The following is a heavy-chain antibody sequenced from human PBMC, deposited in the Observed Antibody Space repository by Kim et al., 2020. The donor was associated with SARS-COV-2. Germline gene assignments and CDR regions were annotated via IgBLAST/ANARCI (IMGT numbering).Heavy chain of an antibody. V-gene: IGHV4-39*01. CDR2: IYYSGST. D-gene: IGHD6-19*01. J-gene: IGHJ4*02. CDR1: GGSISSSSYY. CDR3: ARHGSGGPIGGWYHLDY. Sequence: SETLSLTCTVSGGSISSSSYYWGWIRQPPGKGLEWIGSIYYSGSTYYNLSLKSQVTISVDTSKNQFSLKLSSVTAADTAVYYCARHGSGGPIGGWYHLDYWGQGTLVTVSS.